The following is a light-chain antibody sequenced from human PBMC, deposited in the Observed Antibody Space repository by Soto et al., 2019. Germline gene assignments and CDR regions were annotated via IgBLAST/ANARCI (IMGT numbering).Light chain of an antibody. CDR2: GKR. J-gene: IGLJ3*02. Sequence: QSVLTQPPSVSGAPGQRVTISCTGNSSNLGAGYDVHWYQQLTGAAPKLVIFGKRNRPSGVPERFSCSKSGTSASLAINGLQAEDEADYYCQAYDYSLTASVFGGGTKLTVL. CDR1: SSNLGAGYD. V-gene: IGLV1-40*01. CDR3: QAYDYSLTASV.